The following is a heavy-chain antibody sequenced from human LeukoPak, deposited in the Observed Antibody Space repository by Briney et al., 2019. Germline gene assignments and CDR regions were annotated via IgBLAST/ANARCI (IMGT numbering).Heavy chain of an antibody. CDR3: ARNYSPDFDY. D-gene: IGHD1-7*01. CDR2: TYYRSKWLH. V-gene: IGHV6-1*01. Sequence: SQTLSLTCAISGDSVSSNSAAWNWIRQSPSRGLEWLGRTYYRSKWLHDYAVSVKSRITINPDTSKNQFSLQLNSVTPEAAAVYYCARNYSPDFDYWGQGTQVSVSS. CDR1: GDSVSSNSAA. J-gene: IGHJ4*02.